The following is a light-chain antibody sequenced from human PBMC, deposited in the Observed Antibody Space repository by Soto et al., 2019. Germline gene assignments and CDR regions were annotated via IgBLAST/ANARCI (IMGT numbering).Light chain of an antibody. CDR1: SSNIGGNT. V-gene: IGLV1-44*01. CDR3: STWDDSLNGPL. Sequence: QSVLTQPPSASGIPGQRVTISCSGGSSNIGGNTVNWYQQLPGAAPKLIIFSNSQRPSGVPDRFSGSKSGTSASLAIGGLQSEDEAEYYCSTWDDSLNGPLFGGGTKLTVL. J-gene: IGLJ2*01. CDR2: SNS.